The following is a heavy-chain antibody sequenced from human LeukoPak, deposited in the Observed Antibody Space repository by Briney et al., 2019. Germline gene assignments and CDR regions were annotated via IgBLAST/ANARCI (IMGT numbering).Heavy chain of an antibody. V-gene: IGHV3-66*01. J-gene: IGHJ4*02. CDR2: IYSGGST. CDR3: ARDGSAVAGQAIDY. Sequence: PGGSLRLSCAASGFTFNSYAMAWVRQAPGKGLEWVSVIYSGGSTYYADSVKGRFTISRDNSKNTLYLQMNSLRAEDTAVYYCARDGSAVAGQAIDYWGQGTLVTVSS. CDR1: GFTFNSYA. D-gene: IGHD6-19*01.